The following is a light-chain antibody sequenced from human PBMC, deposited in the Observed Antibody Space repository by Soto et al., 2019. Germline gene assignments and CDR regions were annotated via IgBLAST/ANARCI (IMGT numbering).Light chain of an antibody. CDR3: QQYNNWPRT. J-gene: IGKJ1*01. CDR1: QSVSSN. V-gene: IGKV3-15*01. CDR2: GAS. Sequence: EIGMTQSPSALSVSPGERATLSCRASQSVSSNLSWYQQKPGQAPRLLIYGASTRATGIPARFSGSWSGTEFTLTISSQQSEDFAVYYCQQYNNWPRTFGQWTKVDI.